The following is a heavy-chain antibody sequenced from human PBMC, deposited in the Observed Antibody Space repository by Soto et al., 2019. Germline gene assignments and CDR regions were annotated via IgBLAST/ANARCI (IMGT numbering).Heavy chain of an antibody. Sequence: QVQLVESGGGVVQSGRSLRLSCEGSGFTFSCCGMHWVRQAPGKGLEWVAVIWSDGSNQYYADSVKGRFSISRDNSNNTLTLQIDSMRADDTVVYYCARETAVATSTFYYCCGLDVGGQGTAVTVSS. D-gene: IGHD5-12*01. CDR2: IWSDGSNQ. CDR3: ARETAVATSTFYYCCGLDV. CDR1: GFTFSCCG. J-gene: IGHJ6*02. V-gene: IGHV3-33*01.